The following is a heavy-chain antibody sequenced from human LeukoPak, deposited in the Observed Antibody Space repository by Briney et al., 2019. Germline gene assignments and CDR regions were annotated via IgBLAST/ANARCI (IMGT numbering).Heavy chain of an antibody. CDR3: AKEEVGAMYYFDY. V-gene: IGHV3-48*03. CDR1: GFTFSSYE. J-gene: IGHJ4*02. D-gene: IGHD1-26*01. Sequence: GGSLRLSCAASGFTFSSYEMNWVRQVPGKGLEWISYISSSGSTIYYADSVKGRFTISRDNSKNTLYVQMNGLRTEDTAVYYCAKEEVGAMYYFDYWGQGTLVTVSS. CDR2: ISSSGSTI.